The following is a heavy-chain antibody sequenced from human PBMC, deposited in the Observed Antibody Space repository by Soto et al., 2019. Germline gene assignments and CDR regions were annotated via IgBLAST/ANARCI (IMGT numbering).Heavy chain of an antibody. CDR2: INPSGGST. J-gene: IGHJ4*02. CDR3: ARGSSLAFDY. V-gene: IGHV1-46*01. Sequence: GASVKVSCKASGYTFTDYYIHWVRLAPGQGPECMGRINPSGGSTNYVQKFQGRVTLTRDTSTNTVYMDLTSLRSEDTAVYYCARGSSLAFDYWGQGTLVTVSS. CDR1: GYTFTDYY.